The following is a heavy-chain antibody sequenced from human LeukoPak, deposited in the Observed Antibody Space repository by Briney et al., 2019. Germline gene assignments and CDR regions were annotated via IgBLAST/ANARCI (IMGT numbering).Heavy chain of an antibody. Sequence: SGGSLRLSCAASGFTFSSYDMHWVRQATGKGLEWVSAIGTAGDTYYPGSVKGRFTISRENAKNSLYLQMNSLKASDTAMYYCARPDSSSWTTLKGAFDIWGQGTMVTVSS. CDR2: IGTAGDT. V-gene: IGHV3-13*01. D-gene: IGHD6-13*01. J-gene: IGHJ3*02. CDR3: ARPDSSSWTTLKGAFDI. CDR1: GFTFSSYD.